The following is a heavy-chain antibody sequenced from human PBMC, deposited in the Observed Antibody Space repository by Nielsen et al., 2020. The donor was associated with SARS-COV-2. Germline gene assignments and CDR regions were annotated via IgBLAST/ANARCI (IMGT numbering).Heavy chain of an antibody. Sequence: GESLKISCAASGFTFSSYAMHWVRQAPGKGLEWVAVISYDGSNKYYADSVKGRFTISRDNSKNTLYLQMNSLRAEDTAVYYCAKDAVGNFDYYYGMDVWGQGTTVTVSS. CDR1: GFTFSSYA. CDR2: ISYDGSNK. D-gene: IGHD3-9*01. CDR3: AKDAVGNFDYYYGMDV. J-gene: IGHJ6*02. V-gene: IGHV3-30-3*01.